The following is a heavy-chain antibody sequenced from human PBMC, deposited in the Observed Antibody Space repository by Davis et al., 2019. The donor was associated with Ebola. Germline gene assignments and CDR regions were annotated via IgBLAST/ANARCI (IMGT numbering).Heavy chain of an antibody. CDR1: GFTVSSNY. D-gene: IGHD2-15*01. CDR3: AKGHAVSGNCYSSADS. J-gene: IGHJ4*02. V-gene: IGHV3-53*01. CDR2: IYSGGST. Sequence: PGGSLRLSCAASGFTVSSNYMSWVRQAPGKGLEWVSVIYSGGSTYYAGSVRGRFAISRDDSKNTLYLQMNSLRAEDTAIYYCAKGHAVSGNCYSSADSWGQGTLVTVSS.